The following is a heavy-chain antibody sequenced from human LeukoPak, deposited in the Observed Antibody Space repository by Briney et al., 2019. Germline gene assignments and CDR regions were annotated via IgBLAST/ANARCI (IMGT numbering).Heavy chain of an antibody. Sequence: GESLKISCKGSGSSFTSYWIGWVRQMLGKGLEWMGIIYPGDSDTRYSPSFQGQVTISADKSISTAYLQWSSLKASDTAMYYSARSCTNGVCYCYRGHGTLGTVSS. V-gene: IGHV5-51*01. CDR1: GSSFTSYW. J-gene: IGHJ4*01. D-gene: IGHD2-8*01. CDR2: IYPGDSDT. CDR3: ARSCTNGVCYCY.